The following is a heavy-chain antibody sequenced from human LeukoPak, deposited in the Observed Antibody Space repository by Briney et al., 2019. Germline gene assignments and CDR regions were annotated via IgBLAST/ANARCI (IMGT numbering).Heavy chain of an antibody. CDR3: ARSRREWFGESQTEMNV. D-gene: IGHD3-10*01. V-gene: IGHV1-3*01. Sequence: ASVKVSCKASGYTFTSYAMHWVRQAPGQRLEWMGWINAGNGNTKYSQKFQGRVTITRDTSASTAYMELSSLRSEDTAVYYCARSRREWFGESQTEMNVWGKGTTVTVSS. CDR2: INAGNGNT. J-gene: IGHJ6*04. CDR1: GYTFTSYA.